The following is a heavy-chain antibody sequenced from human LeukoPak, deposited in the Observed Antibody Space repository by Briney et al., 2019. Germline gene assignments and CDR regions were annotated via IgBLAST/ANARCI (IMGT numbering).Heavy chain of an antibody. CDR2: ILPIFGTA. Sequence: SVKVSCKASGGTFSSYAISWVRQAPGQGLEWMGGILPIFGTANYAQKFQERVTITADESTSTAYMELSSLRSEDTAVYYCAREGDQLERRAHYYYGMDVWGKGTTVTVSS. D-gene: IGHD1-1*01. CDR1: GGTFSSYA. V-gene: IGHV1-69*01. CDR3: AREGDQLERRAHYYYGMDV. J-gene: IGHJ6*04.